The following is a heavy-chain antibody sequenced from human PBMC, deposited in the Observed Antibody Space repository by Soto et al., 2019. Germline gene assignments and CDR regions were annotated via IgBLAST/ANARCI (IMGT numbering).Heavy chain of an antibody. V-gene: IGHV3-23*01. J-gene: IGHJ4*02. CDR2: ISGSGGST. CDR3: ATDRYNSGPFDA. Sequence: VRSLRLSYAASGCNFSNYAMSWVLQAPGKGLEWVSAISGSGGSTYYADSVKGRFTISRDNSKNTLYLQMNSLRAEDTAVYHCATDRYNSGPFDAWGQGPLVTVS. D-gene: IGHD3-16*02. CDR1: GCNFSNYA.